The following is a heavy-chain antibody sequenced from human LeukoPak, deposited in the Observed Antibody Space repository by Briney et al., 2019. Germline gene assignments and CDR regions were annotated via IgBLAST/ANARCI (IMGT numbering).Heavy chain of an antibody. J-gene: IGHJ4*02. CDR3: AKGRSCSGGSCYFDY. CDR2: ISGSGGST. CDR1: GFTFSSYA. V-gene: IGHV3-23*01. D-gene: IGHD2-15*01. Sequence: GGSLGLSCAASGFTFSSYAMNWVRQAPGKGLEWVSGISGSGGSTYYADSVKGRFTISRDNSRNTLYLQMNSLRDEDTAVYYCAKGRSCSGGSCYFDYWGQGTLVTVSS.